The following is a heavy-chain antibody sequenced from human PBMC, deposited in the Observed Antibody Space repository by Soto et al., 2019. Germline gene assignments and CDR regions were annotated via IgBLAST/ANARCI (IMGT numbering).Heavy chain of an antibody. J-gene: IGHJ4*02. CDR1: GGSISSGSYY. V-gene: IGHV4-39*01. D-gene: IGHD6-13*01. CDR3: ARHKDTSSRYLLPDF. CDR2: IYYSGNA. Sequence: SETLSLTCTVSGGSISSGSYYWGWVRQPPGKWLERIGSIYYSGNAYYNPSLKSRVAVSVDTSKNQFSLKVTSVTATDTAVYYCARHKDTSSRYLLPDFWGQGTLVTVSS.